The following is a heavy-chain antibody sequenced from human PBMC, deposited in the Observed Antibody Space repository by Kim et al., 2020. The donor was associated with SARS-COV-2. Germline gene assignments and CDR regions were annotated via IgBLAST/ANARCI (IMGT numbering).Heavy chain of an antibody. CDR2: ISANGRTI. CDR1: GFTFSNDR. J-gene: IGHJ5*02. V-gene: IGHV3-48*02. Sequence: GGSLRLSCAASGFTFSNDRMNWVRQAPGKGLEWVACISANGRTIHYADSVKGRFTISRDNDKNSLYLQMNSLRDEDTAMYYCARDSGSSGWYGWLDPWGQGTLVTVSS. CDR3: ARDSGSSGWYGWLDP. D-gene: IGHD6-19*01.